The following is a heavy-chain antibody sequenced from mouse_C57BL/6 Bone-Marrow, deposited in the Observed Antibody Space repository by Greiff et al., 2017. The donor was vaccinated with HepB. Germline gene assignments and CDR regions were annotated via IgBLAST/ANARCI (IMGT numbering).Heavy chain of an antibody. V-gene: IGHV1-54*01. CDR1: GYAFTNYL. Sequence: ESGAELVRPGTSVKVSCKASGYAFTNYLIEWVKQRPGQGLEWIGVINPGSGGTNYNEKFKGKATLTADKSSSTAYMQLSSLTSEDSAVYFCARYYYGIYWYFDVWGTGTTVTVSS. D-gene: IGHD1-1*01. CDR2: INPGSGGT. CDR3: ARYYYGIYWYFDV. J-gene: IGHJ1*03.